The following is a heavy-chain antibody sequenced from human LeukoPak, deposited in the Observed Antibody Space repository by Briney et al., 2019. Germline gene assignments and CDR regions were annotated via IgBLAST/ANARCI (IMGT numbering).Heavy chain of an antibody. CDR2: ITGDGGTT. J-gene: IGHJ6*02. Sequence: GGSLRLSCAASGFTFEDFSMHWVRQAPGKGLEWLSLITGDGGTTYYTDSVKGRFTVSRDNSRNSLYLQMNSLNTGDSAVYYCAKVEYIYSYALDVWGQGTTVIVSS. CDR1: GFTFEDFS. D-gene: IGHD3-16*01. V-gene: IGHV3-43*02. CDR3: AKVEYIYSYALDV.